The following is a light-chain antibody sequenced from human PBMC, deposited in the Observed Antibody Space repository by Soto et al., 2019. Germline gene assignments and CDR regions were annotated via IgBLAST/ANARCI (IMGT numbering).Light chain of an antibody. V-gene: IGKV1-5*01. Sequence: DIQMTQSPSTLSASVGDRVIITCRASQSISSWLAWYQQKPGKAPKLLIYDASSLESGVPSRFSGSGSGTEFTLTISSLQPDDFATYYCQQYNTYPWTFGQGTKVDNK. CDR1: QSISSW. CDR3: QQYNTYPWT. CDR2: DAS. J-gene: IGKJ1*01.